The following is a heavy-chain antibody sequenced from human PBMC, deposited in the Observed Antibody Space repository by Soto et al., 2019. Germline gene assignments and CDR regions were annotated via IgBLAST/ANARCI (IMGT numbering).Heavy chain of an antibody. J-gene: IGHJ4*02. D-gene: IGHD2-2*01. CDR3: ARLACSSTSCYYFDY. V-gene: IGHV5-51*01. CDR1: GYSFTSYW. Sequence: GESLKISCKGSGYSFTSYWIGWVRQMPGKGLEWMGIIYPGDSDTRYSPSFQGQVTISADKSISTAYLQWSSLKASDTAMYYCARLACSSTSCYYFDYWGQGTLVTVSS. CDR2: IYPGDSDT.